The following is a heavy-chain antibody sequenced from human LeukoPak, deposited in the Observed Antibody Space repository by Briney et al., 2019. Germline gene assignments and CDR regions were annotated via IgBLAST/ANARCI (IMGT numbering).Heavy chain of an antibody. CDR1: GFTFSSFW. Sequence: GGSLRLSSAASGFTFSSFWMTWVRQAPGKGLEWVANIKQDGSEKHYVDSVKGRFTISRDNAKNSLYLQMDSLRAEDTAVYYCARDRESLISLDWGQGTLVTVSS. J-gene: IGHJ4*02. CDR2: IKQDGSEK. D-gene: IGHD2-8*01. V-gene: IGHV3-7*04. CDR3: ARDRESLISLD.